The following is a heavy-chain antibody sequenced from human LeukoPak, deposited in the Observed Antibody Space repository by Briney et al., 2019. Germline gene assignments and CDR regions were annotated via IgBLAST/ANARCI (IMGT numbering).Heavy chain of an antibody. CDR1: GFRFTAFW. J-gene: IGHJ3*02. CDR3: ARAQDALDI. V-gene: IGHV3-7*03. Sequence: PGGSLRLSCAASGFRFTAFWMSWVRQAPGKGPEWVANINQESTETYYVDSVRGRFTISRDNAKNSLSLQMNSLRGDDTAVYYCARAQDALDIWGQGALVTVAS. CDR2: INQESTET.